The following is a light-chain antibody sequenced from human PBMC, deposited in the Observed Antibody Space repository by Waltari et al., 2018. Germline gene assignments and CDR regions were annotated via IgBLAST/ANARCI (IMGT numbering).Light chain of an antibody. CDR3: QQYKSSWLT. J-gene: IGKJ4*01. Sequence: DIQMTKSPSTLSASVGARVTTTCRASQTIASWLDWYQKKPGKAPNLLIYKASSLESGVPSRFSGSGSGTEFPLTISSLQPDDSATYYCQQYKSSWLTFGGGTKVEIK. V-gene: IGKV1-5*03. CDR1: QTIASW. CDR2: KAS.